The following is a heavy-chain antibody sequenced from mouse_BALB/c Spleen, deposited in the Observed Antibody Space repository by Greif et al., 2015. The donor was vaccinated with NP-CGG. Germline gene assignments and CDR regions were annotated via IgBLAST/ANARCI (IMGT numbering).Heavy chain of an antibody. CDR3: ARDYCGSSYWCFDV. J-gene: IGHJ1*01. Sequence: EVKLVESGGGLVQPGGSRKLSCAASGFTFSDYGMAWVRQAPGKGPEWVAFISNLAYSIYYADTVTGRFTISRENAKNTLYLEMSSLRSEDTAMFYCARDYCGSSYWCFDVWGAGTTVTVSS. CDR1: GFTFSDYG. D-gene: IGHD1-1*01. V-gene: IGHV5-15*02. CDR2: ISNLAYSI.